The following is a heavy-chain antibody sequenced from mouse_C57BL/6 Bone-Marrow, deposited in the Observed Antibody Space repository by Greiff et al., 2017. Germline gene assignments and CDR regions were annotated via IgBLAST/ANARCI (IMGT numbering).Heavy chain of an antibody. CDR3: ARDDVVSHFDD. CDR2: ISDGGSYT. Sequence: EVQGVESGGGLVKPGGSLKLSCAASGFTFSSYAMSWVRQTPEKRLEWVATISDGGSYTYYPDNVKGRFTISRDNAKNNLYLQMSHLKSEDTARYYCARDDVVSHFDDWGQGTTLTVSS. CDR1: GFTFSSYA. J-gene: IGHJ2*01. V-gene: IGHV5-4*01. D-gene: IGHD1-1*01.